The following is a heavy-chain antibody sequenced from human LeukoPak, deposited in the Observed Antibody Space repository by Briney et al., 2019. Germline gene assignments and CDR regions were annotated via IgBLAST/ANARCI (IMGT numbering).Heavy chain of an antibody. CDR1: GFTFSSYS. CDR2: ISSSSSYI. Sequence: GGSLRLSCAASGFTFSSYSMNWVRQAPGKGLEWVSCISSSSSYIYYADSVKGRFTISRDNAKNSLYLQMNSLRAEDTAVYYCAKDRSATIFGVVKDYWGQGTLVTVSS. J-gene: IGHJ4*02. V-gene: IGHV3-21*01. CDR3: AKDRSATIFGVVKDY. D-gene: IGHD3-3*01.